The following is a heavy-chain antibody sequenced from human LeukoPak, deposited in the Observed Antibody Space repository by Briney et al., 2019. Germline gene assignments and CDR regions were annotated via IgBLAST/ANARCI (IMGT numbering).Heavy chain of an antibody. J-gene: IGHJ1*01. CDR2: INPNSGGT. Sequence: ASVKVSCKASGYTFTGYYMHWVRQAPGQGLEWMGRINPNSGGTNYAQKFQGRVTITTDESTSTAYMELSSLRSEDTAVYYCAAPQEWELRYFQHWGQGTLVTVSS. CDR3: AAPQEWELRYFQH. V-gene: IGHV1-2*06. D-gene: IGHD1-26*01. CDR1: GYTFTGYY.